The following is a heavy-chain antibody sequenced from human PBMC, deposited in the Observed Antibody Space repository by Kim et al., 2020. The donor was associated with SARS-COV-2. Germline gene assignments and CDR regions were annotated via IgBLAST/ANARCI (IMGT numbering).Heavy chain of an antibody. Sequence: GGSLRLSCAASGFTFDDYAMHWVRQAPGKGLEWVSGISWNSGSIGYADSVKGRFTISRDNAKNSLYLQMNSLRAEDTALYYCAKDMAPRALWFGESGMDVWGQGTTVTVSS. CDR2: ISWNSGSI. V-gene: IGHV3-9*01. CDR3: AKDMAPRALWFGESGMDV. J-gene: IGHJ6*02. D-gene: IGHD3-10*01. CDR1: GFTFDDYA.